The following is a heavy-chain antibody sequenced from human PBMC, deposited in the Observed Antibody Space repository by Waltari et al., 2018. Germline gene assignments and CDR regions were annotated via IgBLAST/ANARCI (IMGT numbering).Heavy chain of an antibody. J-gene: IGHJ4*02. CDR3: AKGLRFLEWLLDY. D-gene: IGHD3-3*01. V-gene: IGHV3-23*01. Sequence: EVQLLESGGGLVQPGGSLRLSCAASCFPFSRSAIAWVGRAPGKGLEWVSAISGSGGSTYYADSVKGRFTISRDNSKNTLYLQMNSLRAEDTAVYYCAKGLRFLEWLLDYWGQGTLVTVSS. CDR1: CFPFSRSA. CDR2: ISGSGGST.